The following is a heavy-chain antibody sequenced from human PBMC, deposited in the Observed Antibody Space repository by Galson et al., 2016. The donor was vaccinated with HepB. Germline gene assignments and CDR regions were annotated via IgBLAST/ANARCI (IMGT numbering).Heavy chain of an antibody. V-gene: IGHV3-74*01. J-gene: IGHJ4*02. CDR3: TRDNYFDNSD. CDR1: GFTFINSW. D-gene: IGHD3-22*01. Sequence: LRLSCAASGFTFINSWMHWVRQAPGKGLVWVSHINPDGDNTKYADSVKGRFTISRDNAENTLYLQMNSLRAEYSAVYYSTRDNYFDNSDWGQGTLVTVSS. CDR2: INPDGDNT.